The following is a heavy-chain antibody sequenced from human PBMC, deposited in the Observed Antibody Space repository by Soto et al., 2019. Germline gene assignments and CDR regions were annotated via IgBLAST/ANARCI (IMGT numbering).Heavy chain of an antibody. CDR3: AKTGNIRMILGGAFDF. CDR1: GFTFSAYD. J-gene: IGHJ3*01. Sequence: EVQLLESGGGLVQPGGSLRLSCSASGFTFSAYDITWVRQAPGKGLNWVSGITYSGADTYYDDSVKGRFTISRDNSKNTLYLQMNSLTAEDTAVYYCAKTGNIRMILGGAFDFWGQGTMVTVSS. D-gene: IGHD3-22*01. V-gene: IGHV3-23*01. CDR2: ITYSGADT.